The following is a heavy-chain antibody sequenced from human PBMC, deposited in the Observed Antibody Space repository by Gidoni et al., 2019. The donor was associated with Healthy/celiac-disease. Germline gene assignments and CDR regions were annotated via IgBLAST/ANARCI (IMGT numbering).Heavy chain of an antibody. CDR1: VASISSSY. CDR3: ARTYYDILTGYLGFDY. Sequence: QAQLQESGPGLVKPSETLYLTCPVSVASISSSYWSWIRQPPGKGLAWIGYIYYIGSTNYNPSLKSRVTISVDTSKNQFSLKLSSVTAADTAVDYCARTYYDILTGYLGFDYWGQGTLVTVSS. D-gene: IGHD3-9*01. CDR2: IYYIGST. V-gene: IGHV4-59*01. J-gene: IGHJ4*02.